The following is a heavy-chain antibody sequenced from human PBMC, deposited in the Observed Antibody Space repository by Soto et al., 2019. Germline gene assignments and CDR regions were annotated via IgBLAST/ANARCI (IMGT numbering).Heavy chain of an antibody. D-gene: IGHD3-16*01. Sequence: ASVKVSCKASGYTFTSYAIHWVRQAPGQRLEWMGRINAGNGHTQYSQRFQGRVTITRDTSANIAYMEVSSLRSEDTALYYCAREQSGEIMTMTDAFDIWGQGTMVTVSS. CDR2: INAGNGHT. CDR1: GYTFTSYA. J-gene: IGHJ3*02. CDR3: AREQSGEIMTMTDAFDI. V-gene: IGHV1-3*01.